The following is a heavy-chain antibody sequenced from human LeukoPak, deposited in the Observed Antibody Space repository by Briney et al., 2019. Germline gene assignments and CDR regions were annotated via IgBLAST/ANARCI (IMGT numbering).Heavy chain of an antibody. Sequence: PGGSLRLSCAASGFTFSSYSMNWVRQAPGKGLEWVSAISSSSSYIYYADSVKGRFTISRDNAKNSLYLQMNSLRAEDTAVYYCARVSAYCGGDSYSSRYYYYDYMDVWGKGTTVTVSS. D-gene: IGHD2-21*02. V-gene: IGHV3-21*01. CDR1: GFTFSSYS. CDR2: ISSSSSYI. CDR3: ARVSAYCGGDSYSSRYYYYDYMDV. J-gene: IGHJ6*03.